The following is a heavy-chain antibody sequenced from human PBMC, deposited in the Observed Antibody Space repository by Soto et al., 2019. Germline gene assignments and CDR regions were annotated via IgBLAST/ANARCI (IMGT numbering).Heavy chain of an antibody. D-gene: IGHD1-26*01. CDR3: AKVGGTYSGSFFDY. CDR2: ISYDGSNK. J-gene: IGHJ4*02. Sequence: PGGSLRLSCAASGFTFSSYGMHWVRQAPGKGLEWVAVISYDGSNKYYADSVKGRFTISRDNSKNTLYLQMNSLRAEDTAVYYCAKVGGTYSGSFFDYWGQGTLVTVSS. V-gene: IGHV3-30*18. CDR1: GFTFSSYG.